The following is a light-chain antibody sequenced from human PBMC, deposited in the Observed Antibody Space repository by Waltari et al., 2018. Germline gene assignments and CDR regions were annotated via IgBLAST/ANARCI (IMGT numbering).Light chain of an antibody. CDR2: GAS. V-gene: IGKV3-15*01. CDR3: QQYNNWPLT. Sequence: EIVMTQSPATLSLSPGERAALSCRASQTVSSSLAWYQQKPGQAPRLLIYGASTRATGIPARFGGSGSGTEFTLTISSLQSEDFVVYYCQQYNNWPLTFGQGTKVEIK. J-gene: IGKJ1*01. CDR1: QTVSSS.